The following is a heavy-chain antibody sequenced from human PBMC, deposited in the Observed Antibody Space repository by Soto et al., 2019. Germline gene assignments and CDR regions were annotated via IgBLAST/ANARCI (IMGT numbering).Heavy chain of an antibody. D-gene: IGHD3-16*02. V-gene: IGHV2-5*02. CDR2: FYWDDDK. J-gene: IGHJ4*02. CDR1: GFSLSTSEVG. CDR3: AHPRGIVGELSFDY. Sequence: QITLKESGPTLVKPTQTLTLTCTFSGFSLSTSEVGLGWIRQPPGKALEWLALFYWDDDKRYSPSLKSRLTITKDTSKNQVVLTMTNMDPVDTATYYCAHPRGIVGELSFDYWGQGTLVTVSS.